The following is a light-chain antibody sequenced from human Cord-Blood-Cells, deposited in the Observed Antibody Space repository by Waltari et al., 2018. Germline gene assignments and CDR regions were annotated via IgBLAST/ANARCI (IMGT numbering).Light chain of an antibody. CDR3: QAWDSSTVV. CDR2: QDS. CDR1: QSGDKY. V-gene: IGLV3-1*01. J-gene: IGLJ2*01. Sequence: SYELTQPPSVSVSPGQTASITCSGDQSGDKYACWYQQKPGQCPVLVIYQDSKRPSGIPERFSGSNSGNTATLTISGTQAMDEADYYCQAWDSSTVVFGGGTKLTVL.